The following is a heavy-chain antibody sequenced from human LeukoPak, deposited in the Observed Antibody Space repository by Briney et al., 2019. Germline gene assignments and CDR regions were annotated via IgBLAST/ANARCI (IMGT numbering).Heavy chain of an antibody. D-gene: IGHD6-19*01. CDR3: ARDTQWAFDI. CDR1: KFTFSGYS. Sequence: PGGSLRLSCVASKFTFSGYSMSWVRQAPGKGLEWISYIGGSDGRRYYADSVRGRFTISRDNAKNSLCLQMNSLRDEDTAVYYCARDTQWAFDIWGQGTMVTVSS. J-gene: IGHJ3*02. V-gene: IGHV3-48*02. CDR2: IGGSDGRR.